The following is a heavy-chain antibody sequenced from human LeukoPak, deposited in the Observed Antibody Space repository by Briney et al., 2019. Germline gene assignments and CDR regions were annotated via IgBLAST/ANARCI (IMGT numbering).Heavy chain of an antibody. J-gene: IGHJ6*02. CDR1: GFTFSSYA. Sequence: GGSLRLSCAASGFTFSSYAMSWVRRAPGKGLEWVSAISGSGGSTYYADSVKGRFTISRDNSKNTLYLQMNSLRAEDTAVYYCAKDLYCSGGSCYPDYYYGMDVWGQGTTVTVSS. V-gene: IGHV3-23*01. CDR3: AKDLYCSGGSCYPDYYYGMDV. CDR2: ISGSGGST. D-gene: IGHD2-15*01.